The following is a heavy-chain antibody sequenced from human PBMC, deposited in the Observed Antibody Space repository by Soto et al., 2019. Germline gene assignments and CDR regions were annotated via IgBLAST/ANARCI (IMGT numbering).Heavy chain of an antibody. D-gene: IGHD6-13*01. Sequence: PSETLSLTCAVYGGSFSGYYWSWIRQPPGKGLEWIGEINHSGSTNYNPSLKSRVTISVDTSKNQFSLKPSSVTAADTAVYYCARWGIAAAGNNWFDPWGQGTLVTVSS. V-gene: IGHV4-34*01. CDR1: GGSFSGYY. CDR2: INHSGST. J-gene: IGHJ5*02. CDR3: ARWGIAAAGNNWFDP.